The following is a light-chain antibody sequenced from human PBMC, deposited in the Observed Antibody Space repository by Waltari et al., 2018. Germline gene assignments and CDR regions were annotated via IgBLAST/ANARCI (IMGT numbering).Light chain of an antibody. V-gene: IGKV4-1*01. CDR1: QNILYSSNSKNY. J-gene: IGKJ2*01. CDR3: QQYYSIPYT. CDR2: WAS. Sequence: DIVMTQSPDSLAVSLGERATINCKSSQNILYSSNSKNYLAWYQHKPGQPDKLPIYWASTRESGVPDRFGGSGSETDFTLTISSLQAEDVAVYYCQQYYSIPYTFGQGTKLEIK.